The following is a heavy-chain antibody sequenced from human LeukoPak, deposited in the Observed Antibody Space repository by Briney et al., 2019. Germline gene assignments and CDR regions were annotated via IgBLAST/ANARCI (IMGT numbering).Heavy chain of an antibody. V-gene: IGHV3-9*01. CDR2: ISWNSGSI. CDR1: GFTFDDYA. CDR3: AKGTTVTTRDAFDI. D-gene: IGHD4-17*01. J-gene: IGHJ3*02. Sequence: PGGSLRLSCAASGFTFDDYAMHWVRQAPGKGLEWVSGISWNSGSIGYAGSVKGRFTISRDNAKNSLYLQMNSLRAEDTALYYCAKGTTVTTRDAFDIWGQGTMVTVSS.